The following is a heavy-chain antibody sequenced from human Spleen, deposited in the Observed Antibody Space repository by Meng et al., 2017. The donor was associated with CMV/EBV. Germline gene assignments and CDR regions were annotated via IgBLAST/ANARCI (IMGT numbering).Heavy chain of an antibody. Sequence: GSLRLSCTVSGGSINNYYWSWIRQPPGKGLEWIGYMYYSGSTYYNPSLKSRVTISVDTSKNQFSLKLSSVTAADTAVYYCARFEGGYSYGLYYYYGMDVWGQGTTVTVSS. V-gene: IGHV4-59*08. D-gene: IGHD5-18*01. CDR3: ARFEGGYSYGLYYYYGMDV. CDR2: MYYSGST. CDR1: GGSINNYY. J-gene: IGHJ6*02.